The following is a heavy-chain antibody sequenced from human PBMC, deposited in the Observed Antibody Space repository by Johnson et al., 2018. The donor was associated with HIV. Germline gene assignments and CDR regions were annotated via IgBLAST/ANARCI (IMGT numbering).Heavy chain of an antibody. CDR3: ARDSSNSFRFEMYAFDI. CDR1: GFTFDDYG. Sequence: QVQLVESGGGVVRPGGSLRLSCAASGFTFDDYGMSWVRQAPGKGLEWVAVISYDGINKYYADSVKGRFTISRDNSKNTLYLQMNSLRPEDTAVYYCARDSSNSFRFEMYAFDIWGQGTMVTVAS. V-gene: IGHV3-30*03. J-gene: IGHJ3*02. D-gene: IGHD6-6*01. CDR2: ISYDGINK.